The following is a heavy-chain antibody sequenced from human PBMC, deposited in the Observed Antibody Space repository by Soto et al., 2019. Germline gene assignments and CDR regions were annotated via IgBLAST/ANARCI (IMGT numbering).Heavy chain of an antibody. Sequence: QVQLVQSGAEVKKPGSSVKVSCKASGGTFSSYTISWVRQAPGQGLEWMGRIIPILGIANYAQKFQGRVTITADKSTSTAYMELSSLRSEDTAVYYCARDGELLSSWFDPWGQGTLVTVSS. V-gene: IGHV1-69*08. D-gene: IGHD1-26*01. CDR2: IIPILGIA. CDR3: ARDGELLSSWFDP. J-gene: IGHJ5*02. CDR1: GGTFSSYT.